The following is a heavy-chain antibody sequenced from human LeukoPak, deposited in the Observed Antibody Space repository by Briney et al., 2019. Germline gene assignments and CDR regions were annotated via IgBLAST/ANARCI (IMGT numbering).Heavy chain of an antibody. D-gene: IGHD3-9*01. Sequence: GGSLRLSCAASGFTFSSYGMHWVSQAPGKGLEWVAVISYDGSNKYYADSVKGRFTISRDNSKNTLYLQMNSLRAEDTAVYYCAKDSSADDILTGYSFYFDHWGQGTLVTVSS. CDR2: ISYDGSNK. CDR3: AKDSSADDILTGYSFYFDH. J-gene: IGHJ4*02. CDR1: GFTFSSYG. V-gene: IGHV3-30*18.